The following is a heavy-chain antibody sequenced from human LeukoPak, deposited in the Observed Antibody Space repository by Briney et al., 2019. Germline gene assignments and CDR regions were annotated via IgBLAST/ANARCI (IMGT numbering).Heavy chain of an antibody. CDR2: IYYSGST. Sequence: RSSETLSLTCTVSGGSISSYYWSWIRQPPGKGLEWIGYIYYSGSTNYNPSLKSRVTISVDTSKNQFSLKLSSVTAADTAVYYCARAYSLVRGGDAFDIWGQGTMVTVSS. CDR3: ARAYSLVRGGDAFDI. CDR1: GGSISSYY. J-gene: IGHJ3*02. D-gene: IGHD2-2*01. V-gene: IGHV4-59*01.